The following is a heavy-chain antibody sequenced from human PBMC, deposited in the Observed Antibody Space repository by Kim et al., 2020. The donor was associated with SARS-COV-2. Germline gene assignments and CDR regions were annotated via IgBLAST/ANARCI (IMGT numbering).Heavy chain of an antibody. CDR1: GFTFSSYA. CDR3: VKGGYSGYDYHSDY. V-gene: IGHV3-64D*06. CDR2: ISSNGGST. Sequence: GGSLRLSCSASGFTFSSYAMHWVRQAPGKGLEYVSAISSNGGSTYYADSVKGRFTISRDNSKNTLYLQMSSLRAEDTAVYYCVKGGYSGYDYHSDYWGQGTLVTVSS. J-gene: IGHJ4*02. D-gene: IGHD5-12*01.